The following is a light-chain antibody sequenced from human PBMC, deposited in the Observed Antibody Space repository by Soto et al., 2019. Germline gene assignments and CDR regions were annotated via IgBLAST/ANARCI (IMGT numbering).Light chain of an antibody. Sequence: DLQLTKSPSFLSASVGDRVTITCRASQGISSTYLAWYQQTPGKAPKILIYAASTLQSGVPSRFSGRGSGTDFTLTISSLQPEDFATYYCPQRNSYPLTFGGGTKV. V-gene: IGKV1-9*01. CDR2: AAS. CDR1: QGISSTY. J-gene: IGKJ4*01. CDR3: PQRNSYPLT.